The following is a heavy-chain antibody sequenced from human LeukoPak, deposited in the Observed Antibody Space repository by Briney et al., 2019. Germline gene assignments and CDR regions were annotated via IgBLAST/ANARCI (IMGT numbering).Heavy chain of an antibody. CDR3: ASDSSGWYYFDY. CDR1: GGSFSGYY. J-gene: IGHJ4*02. V-gene: IGHV4-59*10. CDR2: IYTSGST. Sequence: SETLSLTCAVYGGSFSGYYWSWIRQPAGKGLEWIGRIYTSGSTNYNPSLKSRVTMSVDTSKNQFSLKLSSVTAADTAAYYCASDSSGWYYFDYWGQGTLVTVSS. D-gene: IGHD6-19*01.